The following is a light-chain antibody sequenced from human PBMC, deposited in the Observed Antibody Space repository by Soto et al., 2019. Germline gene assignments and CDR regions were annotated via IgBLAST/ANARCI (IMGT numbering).Light chain of an antibody. CDR3: QHCDSLPLN. J-gene: IGKJ5*01. CDR1: QDISNS. Sequence: DIQMTHSPSSLSASVGDRVTISCHASQDISNSLNWYQQKPGKAPKLLIYDASNLETGVPSRFSGSGSGTDFTFTISSLQPEDIATYYCQHCDSLPLNCGQGTRRAIK. CDR2: DAS. V-gene: IGKV1-33*01.